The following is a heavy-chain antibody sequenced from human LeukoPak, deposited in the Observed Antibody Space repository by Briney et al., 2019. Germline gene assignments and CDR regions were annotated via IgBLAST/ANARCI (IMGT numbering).Heavy chain of an antibody. D-gene: IGHD3-22*01. CDR1: GYSFLSYW. Sequence: SGESLKISCKGSGYSFLSYWIIWVRQMPGKGLEWMGRIDPSDSYTTYSPSFQGHVTFSADKSITTAYLQWSSLKASDTAMYYCARQYYDSSGYYGPDAFDIWGQGTMVTVSS. CDR2: IDPSDSYT. J-gene: IGHJ3*02. V-gene: IGHV5-10-1*01. CDR3: ARQYYDSSGYYGPDAFDI.